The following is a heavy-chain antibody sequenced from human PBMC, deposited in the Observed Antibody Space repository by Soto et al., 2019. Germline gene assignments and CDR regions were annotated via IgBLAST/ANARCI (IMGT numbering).Heavy chain of an antibody. V-gene: IGHV3-30*03. Sequence: QVHLVESGGGVVQPGTSLRLSCVVSGLTFRDSGMHWVRQAPGKGLEWVAVISFDGSERHYRDSVKGRFSISRDNSRNTLYLQMNSLRGDDSAVYYCAHWKDGVRYYYGMGVWGQGSTVTVSS. CDR3: AHWKDGVRYYYGMGV. J-gene: IGHJ6*02. CDR1: GLTFRDSG. D-gene: IGHD1-1*01. CDR2: ISFDGSER.